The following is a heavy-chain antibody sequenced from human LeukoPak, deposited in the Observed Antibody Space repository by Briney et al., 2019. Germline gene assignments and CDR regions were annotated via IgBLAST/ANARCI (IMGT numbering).Heavy chain of an antibody. V-gene: IGHV4-34*01. CDR3: ARKKVVPAAIGFDP. D-gene: IGHD2-2*02. CDR2: INHSGST. CDR1: DGSFSGYY. J-gene: IGHJ5*02. Sequence: RASETLSLTCAVYDGSFSGYYWSWLRQPPGKGLEWIGEINHSGSTNYNPSLKSRVTISVDTSKNQFSLKLSSVTAADTAVYCCARKKVVPAAIGFDPWGEGTLVTVSS.